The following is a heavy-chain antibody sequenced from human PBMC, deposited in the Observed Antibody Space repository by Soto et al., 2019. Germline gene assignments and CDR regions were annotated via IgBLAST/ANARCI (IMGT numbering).Heavy chain of an antibody. D-gene: IGHD4-17*01. J-gene: IGHJ4*02. V-gene: IGHV4-31*03. Sequence: TSETLSLTCTVSGGSISSGGYYWSWIRQHPGKGLEWIGYIYYSGSTYYNPSLKSRVTISVDTSKNQFSLKLSSVTAADTAVYYCARRTRPDGDYQYYYDHWGQGALVTVS. CDR3: ARRTRPDGDYQYYYDH. CDR2: IYYSGST. CDR1: GGSISSGGYY.